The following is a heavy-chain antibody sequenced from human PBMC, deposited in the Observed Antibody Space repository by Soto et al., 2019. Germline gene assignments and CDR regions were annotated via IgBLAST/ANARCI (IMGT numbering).Heavy chain of an antibody. CDR1: GYTFTSYG. V-gene: IGHV1-18*01. CDR2: ISAYNGNT. Sequence: ASVKVSCKASGYTFTSYGISWVRQAPGQGLEWMGWISAYNGNTNYAQKLQGRVTMTTDTSTSTAYMELRSLRSDDTAVYYCARDWGIVVVPAAIFDSWGQGTLVTVSS. CDR3: ARDWGIVVVPAAIFDS. D-gene: IGHD2-2*01. J-gene: IGHJ4*02.